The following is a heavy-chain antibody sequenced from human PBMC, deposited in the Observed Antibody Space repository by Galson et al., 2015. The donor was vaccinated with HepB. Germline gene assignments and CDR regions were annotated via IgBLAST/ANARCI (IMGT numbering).Heavy chain of an antibody. CDR3: TNASLGYIDA. Sequence: SLRLSCAASGFTFSGSDMHWVRQASGKGLEWIGRIRTQANSYATTYSASVKGRFTISRDDSKSTAYLQMNSLKIEDTAVYYCTNASLGYIDAWGQGTTVTVSS. CDR1: GFTFSGSD. V-gene: IGHV3-73*01. D-gene: IGHD6-25*01. J-gene: IGHJ6*02. CDR2: IRTQANSYAT.